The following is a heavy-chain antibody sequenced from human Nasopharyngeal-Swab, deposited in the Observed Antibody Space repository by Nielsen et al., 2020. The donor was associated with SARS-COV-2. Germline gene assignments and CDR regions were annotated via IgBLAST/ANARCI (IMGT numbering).Heavy chain of an antibody. Sequence: VRQAPGKGLEWVGRIKSKTDGGTTDYAAPVKGRFTISRDDSKNTLYLQMNSLKTEDTAVYYCTRRADYYDSSGYYLSKGGPFDYWGQGTLVTVSS. J-gene: IGHJ4*02. V-gene: IGHV3-15*01. CDR2: IKSKTDGGTT. CDR3: TRRADYYDSSGYYLSKGGPFDY. D-gene: IGHD3-22*01.